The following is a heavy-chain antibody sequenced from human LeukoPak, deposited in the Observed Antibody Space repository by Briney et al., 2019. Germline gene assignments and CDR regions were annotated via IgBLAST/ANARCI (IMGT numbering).Heavy chain of an antibody. D-gene: IGHD3-10*01. CDR3: ARGPLWFGEDAFDT. CDR1: GGSISSSSYY. J-gene: IGHJ3*02. Sequence: SETLSLTCTVSGGSISSSSYYWGWIRQPPGKGLEWIGSIYYSGSTYYNPSLKSRVTISVDTSKNQFSLKLSSVTAADTAVYYCARGPLWFGEDAFDTWGQGTMVTVSS. V-gene: IGHV4-39*07. CDR2: IYYSGST.